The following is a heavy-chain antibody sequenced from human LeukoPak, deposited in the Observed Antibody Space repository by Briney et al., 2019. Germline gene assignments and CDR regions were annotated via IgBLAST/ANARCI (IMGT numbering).Heavy chain of an antibody. CDR3: ARAQAYCSGGSCYSMGVDS. V-gene: IGHV3-74*01. CDR1: GFTFNSHW. Sequence: PGGSLRLSCAASGFTFNSHWMHWVRQAPGEGLMWVSRISTDGRTTNYADSVKGRLTISRDNAKNTLYLLLSSLRAEDTAVYYCARAQAYCSGGSCYSMGVDSWGPGTLVTVSS. J-gene: IGHJ4*02. D-gene: IGHD2-15*01. CDR2: ISTDGRTT.